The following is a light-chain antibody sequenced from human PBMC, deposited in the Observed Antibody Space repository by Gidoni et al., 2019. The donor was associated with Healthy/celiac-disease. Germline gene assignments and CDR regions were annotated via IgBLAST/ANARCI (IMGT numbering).Light chain of an antibody. V-gene: IGKV4-1*01. CDR2: WAA. CDR3: QQYYSTPFT. J-gene: IGKJ3*01. CDR1: QSVLYSPNNKNY. Sequence: DIVMTQSPDSLAVSLGARATINCKSSQSVLYSPNNKNYLAWYQQKPEQPPKLLIYWAATRGSGVPDRCSGSRSGRDYSLTNSSLQAEDVAVYYCQQYYSTPFTFGPGTKVDIK.